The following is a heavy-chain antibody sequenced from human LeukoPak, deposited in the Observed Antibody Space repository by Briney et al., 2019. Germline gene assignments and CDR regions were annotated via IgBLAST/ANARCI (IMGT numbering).Heavy chain of an antibody. J-gene: IGHJ4*02. CDR2: ITSDSGTI. D-gene: IGHD1-1*01. Sequence: GGSLRLSCAASGFTFSIYTMNWVRQAPGKGLEWVSYITSDSGTIYYADSVRGRFTISRDNAKNSLYLQMNSLRVEDTAVYYCVRDLDSVAFFWGQGTLVTVSS. CDR3: VRDLDSVAFF. V-gene: IGHV3-48*01. CDR1: GFTFSIYT.